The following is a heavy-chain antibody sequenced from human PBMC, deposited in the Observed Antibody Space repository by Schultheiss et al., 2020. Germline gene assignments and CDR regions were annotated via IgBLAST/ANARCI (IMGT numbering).Heavy chain of an antibody. J-gene: IGHJ5*02. CDR1: GDSISSGDYF. V-gene: IGHV4-39*01. CDR3: ARHKAGHRYDP. D-gene: IGHD6-25*01. Sequence: SATLSLTCTVSGDSISSGDYFWGWVRQPPGRGLEWIGSIYYSGTTYYNPSLKSRVTISIDTSRNRFSLSLNSVTAADTAVFYCARHKAGHRYDPWGQGTLVTVSS. CDR2: IYYSGTT.